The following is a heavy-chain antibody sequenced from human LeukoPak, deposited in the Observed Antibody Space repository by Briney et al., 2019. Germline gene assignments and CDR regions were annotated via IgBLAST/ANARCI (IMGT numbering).Heavy chain of an antibody. CDR1: GYTLTELS. V-gene: IGHV1-24*01. CDR3: ATVRYFDWPNTTLGY. D-gene: IGHD3-9*01. CDR2: FDPEDGET. J-gene: IGHJ4*02. Sequence: ASVKVSCKVSGYTLTELSMHWVRQAPGKGLEWMGGFDPEDGETIYAQKFQGRVTMTTDTSTSTAYMELRSLRSDDTAVYYCATVRYFDWPNTTLGYWGQGTLVTVSS.